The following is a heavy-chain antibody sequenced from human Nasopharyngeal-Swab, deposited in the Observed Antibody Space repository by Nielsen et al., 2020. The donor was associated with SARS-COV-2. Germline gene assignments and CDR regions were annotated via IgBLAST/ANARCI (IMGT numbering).Heavy chain of an antibody. CDR2: IWYDGSNK. CDR3: ARDRVVPAVPDY. V-gene: IGHV3-33*01. CDR1: GFTFSSYG. Sequence: GESLKISCAASGFTFSSYGMHWVRQDPGKGLEWVAVIWYDGSNKYYADSVKGRFTISRDNSKNTLYLQMNSLRAEDTAVYYCARDRVVPAVPDYWGQGTLVTVSS. J-gene: IGHJ4*02. D-gene: IGHD2-2*01.